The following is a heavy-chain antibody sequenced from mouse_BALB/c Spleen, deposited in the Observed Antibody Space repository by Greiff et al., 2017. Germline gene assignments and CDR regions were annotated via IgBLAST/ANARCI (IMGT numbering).Heavy chain of an antibody. J-gene: IGHJ4*01. Sequence: QVQLQQSGAELVRPGASVKMSCKASGYTFTSYTMHWVKQRPGQGLEWIGYINPSSGYTNYNQKFKDKATLTADKSSSTAYMQLSILTSEDSAVYYCASGGYVDALDYWGQGTSVTVSS. V-gene: IGHV1-4*01. CDR3: ASGGYVDALDY. CDR2: INPSSGYT. CDR1: GYTFTSYT. D-gene: IGHD2-10*02.